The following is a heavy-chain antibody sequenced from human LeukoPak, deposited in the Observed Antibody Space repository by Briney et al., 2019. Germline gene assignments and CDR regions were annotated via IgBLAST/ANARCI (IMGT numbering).Heavy chain of an antibody. Sequence: PGGSLRLSCAPPGFPVSSNYMSWVRPAPGKGLEGVSVIYSGGSIYYADSVKGRFTISRDNSRNTLDLQMNSLKVEDAAVYYCARVSLGTTRSGYYYYGMDVWGQGTTVTVSS. V-gene: IGHV3-53*01. J-gene: IGHJ6*02. D-gene: IGHD3-22*01. CDR2: IYSGGSI. CDR1: GFPVSSNY. CDR3: ARVSLGTTRSGYYYYGMDV.